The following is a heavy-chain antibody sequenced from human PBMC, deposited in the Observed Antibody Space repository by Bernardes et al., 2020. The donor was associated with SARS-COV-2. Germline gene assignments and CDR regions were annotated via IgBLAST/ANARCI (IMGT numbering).Heavy chain of an antibody. J-gene: IGHJ5*02. CDR3: ARDALPYYYDSSGYYWFDP. CDR2: IIPIFGTA. CDR1: GGTFSSYA. Sequence: SVKVSCKASGGTFSSYAISWVRQAPGQGLEWMGGIIPIFGTANYAQKFQGRVTITADESTSTAYMELSSLRSEDTAVYYCARDALPYYYDSSGYYWFDPWGQGTLVTVSS. V-gene: IGHV1-69*13. D-gene: IGHD3-22*01.